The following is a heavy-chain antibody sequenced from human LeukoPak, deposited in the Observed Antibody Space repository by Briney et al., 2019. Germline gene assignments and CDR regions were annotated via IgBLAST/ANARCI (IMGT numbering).Heavy chain of an antibody. CDR2: VYNRGDS. Sequence: PSETLSLTCSVSTDTFSVSGYYWGWIRQPPGRGLEWIASVYNRGDSYYNPSLESRVTISVDTSKSQFSLTLRSVTAADTAVYCCARHLGSSIEYWGQGTLVTVSS. CDR1: TDTFSVSGYY. CDR3: ARHLGSSIEY. V-gene: IGHV4-39*01. D-gene: IGHD3-10*01. J-gene: IGHJ4*02.